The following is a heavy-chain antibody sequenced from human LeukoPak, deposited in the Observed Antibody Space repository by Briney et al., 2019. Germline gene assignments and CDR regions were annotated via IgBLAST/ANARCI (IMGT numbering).Heavy chain of an antibody. J-gene: IGHJ4*02. V-gene: IGHV1-69*13. Sequence: SVNVSCKASGGTFSSYAISWVRQAPGRGLEWMGGIIPIFGTANYAQKFQGRVTITADESTSTAYMELSSLRSEDTAVYYCARGEDSSWYNNYWGQGTLVTVSS. D-gene: IGHD6-13*01. CDR1: GGTFSSYA. CDR3: ARGEDSSWYNNY. CDR2: IIPIFGTA.